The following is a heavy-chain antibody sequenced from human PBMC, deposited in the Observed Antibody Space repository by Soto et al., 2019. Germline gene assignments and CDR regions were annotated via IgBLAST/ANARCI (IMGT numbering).Heavy chain of an antibody. D-gene: IGHD4-17*01. J-gene: IGHJ4*02. CDR3: AKESPYRDYGFEY. CDR1: GFTFSSYG. Sequence: PGGSLRLSCAASGFTFSSYGMHWVRQAPGKGLEWVAVISYDGSNKYYADSVRGRFTISRDNSKNTLYLQMNSLRAEDTAVYYCAKESPYRDYGFEYWGQGTLVTVSS. V-gene: IGHV3-30*18. CDR2: ISYDGSNK.